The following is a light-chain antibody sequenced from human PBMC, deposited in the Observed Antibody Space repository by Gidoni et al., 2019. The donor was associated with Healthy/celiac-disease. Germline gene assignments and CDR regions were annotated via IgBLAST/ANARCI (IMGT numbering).Light chain of an antibody. Sequence: ESVLTPYTGTLSLSQGERATLPCRASQSVSSSYLAWYQQKPGQAPRLLIYGASSRATGIPDRFSGSGSGTDFTLTISRLEPEDFAVYYCQQYGSSPSITFGQGTRLEIK. CDR3: QQYGSSPSIT. CDR1: QSVSSSY. J-gene: IGKJ5*01. CDR2: GAS. V-gene: IGKV3-20*01.